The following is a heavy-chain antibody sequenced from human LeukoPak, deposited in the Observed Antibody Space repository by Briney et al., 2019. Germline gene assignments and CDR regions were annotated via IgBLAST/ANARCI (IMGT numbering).Heavy chain of an antibody. D-gene: IGHD2/OR15-2a*01. CDR1: GFTFSNYW. J-gene: IGHJ4*02. V-gene: IGHV3-7*01. Sequence: GGSLRLFCAASGFTFSNYWMSWVRQAPGKGLEWVANIKEDGSKISYVDSVKGRFTISRDNAKNSLYLQMNSLRAEDTAVYYSARWDGRSTWLYDHWGQGTLVTVSS. CDR2: IKEDGSKI. CDR3: ARWDGRSTWLYDH.